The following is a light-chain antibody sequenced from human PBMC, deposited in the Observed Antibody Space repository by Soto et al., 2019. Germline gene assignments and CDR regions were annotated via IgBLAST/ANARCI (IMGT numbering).Light chain of an antibody. V-gene: IGKV3-20*01. J-gene: IGKJ2*01. CDR1: QSVSRSY. CDR2: GAS. Sequence: EIVLTKSPGPLSLSPWDRATLSCRASQSVSRSYLAWYQQKPGQAPRLLIYGASSSATGIPDRFSGSGSGTDFTLTISRLEPEDFAVYYCQQYGRSPDTFGQGTKLEIK. CDR3: QQYGRSPDT.